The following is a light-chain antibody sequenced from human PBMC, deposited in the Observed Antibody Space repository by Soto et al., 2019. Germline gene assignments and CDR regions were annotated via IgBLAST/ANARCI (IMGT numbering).Light chain of an antibody. Sequence: QSVLTQPASVSGCPGQSITISCTGTSSDVGSYNLVSWYQQHPGKAPKLMIYEGSKRPSGVSNRFSGSKSGNTASLTISGLQAEDEADYYFCSYAGSSTLYVFGTGTKLTVL. CDR3: CSYAGSSTLYV. CDR2: EGS. V-gene: IGLV2-23*01. CDR1: SSDVGSYNL. J-gene: IGLJ1*01.